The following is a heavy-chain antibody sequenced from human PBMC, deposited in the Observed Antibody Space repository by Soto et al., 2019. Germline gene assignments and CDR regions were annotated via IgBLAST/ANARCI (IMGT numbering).Heavy chain of an antibody. Sequence: QITLKESGPPLVKPTQPLTLTCTFSGFSLSTSGVGVGWIRQPPGKALEWLALIYWDDDKRYSPSLKSRLTITKDTSKNQVVLTMTNMDPVDTATYYCAHSPMDLGFRWFDPWGQGTLVTVSS. CDR3: AHSPMDLGFRWFDP. CDR1: GFSLSTSGVG. D-gene: IGHD5-12*01. J-gene: IGHJ5*02. V-gene: IGHV2-5*02. CDR2: IYWDDDK.